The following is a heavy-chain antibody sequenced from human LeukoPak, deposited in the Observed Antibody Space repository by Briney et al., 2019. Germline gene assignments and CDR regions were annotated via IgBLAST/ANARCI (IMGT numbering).Heavy chain of an antibody. D-gene: IGHD6-19*01. J-gene: IGHJ3*02. CDR3: ARLYSSGWYNDAFDI. CDR1: GGSFSGYY. V-gene: IGHV4-34*01. Sequence: SETLSLTCAVYGGSFSGYYWSWIRQPPGKGLEWMGEINHSGSTNYNPSIKSRVTISVDTSKNQFSLKLSSVTAADTAVYYCARLYSSGWYNDAFDIWGQGTMVTVSS. CDR2: INHSGST.